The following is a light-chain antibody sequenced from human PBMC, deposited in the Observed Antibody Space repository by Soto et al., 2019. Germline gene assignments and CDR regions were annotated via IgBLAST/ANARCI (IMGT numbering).Light chain of an antibody. V-gene: IGKV1-39*01. CDR2: ASS. Sequence: DIQMTQSPSSLSASVGDRVTITCRASQSISSYLNWYQHKPGKAPKLLIYASSTLQSGVPSTFSGSGSGTDFTLTISSVQPEDFATYFCQQCLRVPLTFGGGTKVDIK. CDR1: QSISSY. J-gene: IGKJ4*01. CDR3: QQCLRVPLT.